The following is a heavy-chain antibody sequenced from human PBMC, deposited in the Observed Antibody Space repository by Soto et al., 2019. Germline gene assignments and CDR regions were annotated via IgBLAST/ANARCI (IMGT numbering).Heavy chain of an antibody. Sequence: SVKVSCKASGYTFTGYYMHWVRQAPGQGLEWMGGIIPIFGTANYAQKFQGRVTITADESTSTAYMELSSLRSEDTAVYYCATGYNWNSGTPPPPRMDVWGQGTTVTVSS. CDR3: ATGYNWNSGTPPPPRMDV. V-gene: IGHV1-69*13. CDR2: IIPIFGTA. J-gene: IGHJ6*02. D-gene: IGHD1-7*01. CDR1: GYTFTGYY.